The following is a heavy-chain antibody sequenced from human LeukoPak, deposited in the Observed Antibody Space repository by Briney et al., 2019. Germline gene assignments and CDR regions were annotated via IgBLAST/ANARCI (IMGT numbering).Heavy chain of an antibody. CDR3: ASSNSRTYGMDV. D-gene: IGHD2/OR15-2a*01. CDR2: ISYDGSNK. CDR1: GFTFSSYA. J-gene: IGHJ6*02. Sequence: EGSLRLSCAASGFTFSSYAMHWVRQAPGKGLEWVAVISYDGSNKYYADSVKGRFTISRDNSKYTLYLQMNSLRAEDTAVYYCASSNSRTYGMDVWGQGTTVTVSS. V-gene: IGHV3-30-3*01.